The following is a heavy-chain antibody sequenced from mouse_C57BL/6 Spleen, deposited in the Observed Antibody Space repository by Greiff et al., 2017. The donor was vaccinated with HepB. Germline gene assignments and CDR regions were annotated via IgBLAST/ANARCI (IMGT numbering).Heavy chain of an antibody. CDR2: IDPEDGET. CDR1: GFNIKDDY. Sequence: VQLQQSGAELVKPGASVKLSCTASGFNIKDDYMHWVKQRTEQGLEWIGRIDPEDGETKYAPKFPGKATITADTSSNTAYLQLSSLTSEDTAVYYCARIPPYYYGSSASWYFDVWGTGTTVTVSS. J-gene: IGHJ1*03. CDR3: ARIPPYYYGSSASWYFDV. D-gene: IGHD1-1*01. V-gene: IGHV14-2*01.